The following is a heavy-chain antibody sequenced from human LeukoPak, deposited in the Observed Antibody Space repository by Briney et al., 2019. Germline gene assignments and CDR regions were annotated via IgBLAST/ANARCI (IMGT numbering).Heavy chain of an antibody. J-gene: IGHJ4*02. Sequence: GESLKISCTGSGNILNSYWNGWGRPMPRKGLELMGIIYPGDSDTRYRPSFQGQVTISADKSISTAYLQWSSLEASDTAMYYCPRRPSFVASSPLDHFDYWGQGTLVTVSS. V-gene: IGHV5-51*01. CDR1: GNILNSYW. CDR2: IYPGDSDT. CDR3: PRRPSFVASSPLDHFDY. D-gene: IGHD2-15*01.